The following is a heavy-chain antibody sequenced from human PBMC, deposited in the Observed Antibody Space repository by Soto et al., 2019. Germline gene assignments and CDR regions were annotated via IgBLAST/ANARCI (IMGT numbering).Heavy chain of an antibody. V-gene: IGHV4-31*03. CDR2: IYYSGSGST. Sequence: QVQLQESGPGLVKPSQTLSLTCTVSGGSISSGAYYWTWIRQHPGKGLEWIGYIYYSGSGSTYYNPSLKSRVTISVDTSKNQFSLKLSSVTAADTAVYYCAIDSLLSSLRMDVWGQGTTVTVSS. J-gene: IGHJ6*02. CDR3: AIDSLLSSLRMDV. CDR1: GGSISSGAYY.